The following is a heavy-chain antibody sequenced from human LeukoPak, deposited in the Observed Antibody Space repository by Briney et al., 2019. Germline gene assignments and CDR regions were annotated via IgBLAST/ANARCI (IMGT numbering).Heavy chain of an antibody. D-gene: IGHD1-26*01. CDR3: AKNGQSGFSFDP. Sequence: GSLTLSCAASGFTFSSYAMSWIRQSPGKALEWIGESSDSGGTKFNPSLKSRVTISADTSKNQFSLKLSYVTAADTAVYHCAKNGQSGFSFDPWGQGTLVTVSS. CDR2: SSDSGGT. V-gene: IGHV4-34*08. CDR1: GFTFSSYA. J-gene: IGHJ5*02.